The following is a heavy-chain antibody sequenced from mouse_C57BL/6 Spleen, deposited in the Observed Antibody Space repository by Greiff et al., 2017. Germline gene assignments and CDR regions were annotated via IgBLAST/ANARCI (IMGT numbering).Heavy chain of an antibody. CDR3: ARGYYSNGFAY. D-gene: IGHD2-5*01. CDR2: ISYSGST. V-gene: IGHV3-1*01. Sequence: EVKLMESGPGMVKPSQSLSLTCTVTGYSITSGYDWHWIRHFPGNKLEWMGYISYSGSTNYNPSLKSRISITHDTSKNHFFLKLNSVTTEDTATYYCARGYYSNGFAYWGQGTLVTVSA. J-gene: IGHJ3*01. CDR1: GYSITSGYD.